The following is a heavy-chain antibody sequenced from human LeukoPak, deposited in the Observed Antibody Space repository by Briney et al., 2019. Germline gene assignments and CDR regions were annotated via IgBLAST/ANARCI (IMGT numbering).Heavy chain of an antibody. CDR2: INPSGDAT. J-gene: IGHJ5*02. Sequence: ASVKVSCKASGYTFTNYYMHWVRQSPGRGLEWMGLINPSGDATMYVQKFQGRVTLTRDTSTSTDYMELSSLRSEDTAVYYCARDNSDTIKGECSGSCYWWFDPWGQGTLVTVSS. CDR3: ARDNSDTIKGECSGSCYWWFDP. V-gene: IGHV1-46*01. D-gene: IGHD2-15*01. CDR1: GYTFTNYY.